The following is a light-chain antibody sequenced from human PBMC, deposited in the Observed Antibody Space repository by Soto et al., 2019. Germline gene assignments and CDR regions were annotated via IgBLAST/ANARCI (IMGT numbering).Light chain of an antibody. CDR3: QQRSNWPPWT. Sequence: EIVLTQSPATLSLSPGERATLSCRASQSVSSYLAWYQQKPGQAPRLLIYDASNRATGIPARFSGSGSGTDFTLTISSIAPEDFAVYYCQQRSNWPPWTFGQGNKVEIK. V-gene: IGKV3-11*01. CDR1: QSVSSY. CDR2: DAS. J-gene: IGKJ1*01.